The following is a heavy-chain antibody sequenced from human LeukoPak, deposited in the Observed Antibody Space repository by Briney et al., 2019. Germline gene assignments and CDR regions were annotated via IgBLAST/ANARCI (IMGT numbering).Heavy chain of an antibody. CDR1: GFTFSSYA. CDR3: ARAIVATDAFDI. CDR2: ISGSGGST. V-gene: IGHV3-23*01. Sequence: PGGSLRLSCAASGFTFSSYAMSWVRQAPGKGLEWVSAISGSGGSTYYADSVKGRFTISRDNAKNSLYLQMNSLRAEDTAVYYCARAIVATDAFDIWGQGTMVTVSS. D-gene: IGHD5-12*01. J-gene: IGHJ3*02.